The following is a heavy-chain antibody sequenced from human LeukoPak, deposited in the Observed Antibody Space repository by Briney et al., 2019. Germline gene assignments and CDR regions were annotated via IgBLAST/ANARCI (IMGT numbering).Heavy chain of an antibody. CDR2: IYYSGST. V-gene: IGHV4-39*07. Sequence: SETLSLTCTVSGGSISSSSYYWGWIRQPPGKGLEWIGSIYYSGSTYYNPSLKSRVTMSVDTSKNQFSLKLSSVTAADTAVYYCTRDRRDGYNYVDIWGQGTLVTVSS. D-gene: IGHD5-24*01. CDR3: TRDRRDGYNYVDI. J-gene: IGHJ4*02. CDR1: GGSISSSSYY.